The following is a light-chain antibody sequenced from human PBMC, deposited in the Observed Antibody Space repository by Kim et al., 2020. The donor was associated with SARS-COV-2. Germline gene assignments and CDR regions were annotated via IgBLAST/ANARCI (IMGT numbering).Light chain of an antibody. J-gene: IGLJ2*01. CDR3: QVWDGGIDGMG. CDR1: RSKLRS. V-gene: IGLV3-21*03. CDR2: HND. Sequence: APGNTARINCEGARSKLRSVHWYQKSPRQGPVLILYHNDVRPSGIPERFSGSNSGIMATLTISGVEAGDDADYYCQVWDGGIDGMGFGGGTQLTVL.